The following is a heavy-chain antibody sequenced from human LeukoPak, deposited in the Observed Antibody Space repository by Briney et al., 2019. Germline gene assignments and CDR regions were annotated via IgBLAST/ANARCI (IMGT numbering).Heavy chain of an antibody. CDR1: GFTFSSYW. CDR3: ARGGYDILTGSPDDAFDI. CDR2: IKQDGSEK. J-gene: IGHJ3*02. V-gene: IGHV3-7*01. D-gene: IGHD3-9*01. Sequence: PGGSLRLSCAASGFTFSSYWMSWVRQAPGKGLEWVANIKQDGSEKYYVDSVKGRFTISRDNAKNSLYLQMNSLRAEDMAVYYCARGGYDILTGSPDDAFDIWGQGTMVTVSS.